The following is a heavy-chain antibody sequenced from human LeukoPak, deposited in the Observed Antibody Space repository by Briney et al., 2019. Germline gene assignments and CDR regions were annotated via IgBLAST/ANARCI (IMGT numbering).Heavy chain of an antibody. CDR2: INHSGST. V-gene: IGHV4-34*01. Sequence: SETLSLTCTVSGGSIDSFYWSWIRQPPGKGLEWIGEINHSGSTNYNPSLKSRVTISVDTSKNQFSLKLSSVTAAVTAVYYCARQGRRNTYCSSTSCSDFDYWGQGTLVTVSS. D-gene: IGHD2-2*01. CDR1: GGSIDSFY. J-gene: IGHJ4*02. CDR3: ARQGRRNTYCSSTSCSDFDY.